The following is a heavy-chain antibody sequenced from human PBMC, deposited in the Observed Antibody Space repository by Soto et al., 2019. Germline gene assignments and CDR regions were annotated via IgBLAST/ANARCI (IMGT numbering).Heavy chain of an antibody. V-gene: IGHV1-69*01. CDR3: ARGRDLYSSGWYTHYYYYGMDV. CDR2: IIAMSDTA. D-gene: IGHD6-19*01. Sequence: QVQLVQSGAEVKKPGSSVKVSCKASGGTFSSYAISWVRQAPGQGLEWMGGIIAMSDTASYAQKFQGRVTITADESTSTAYMELSSLTSEDTAVYYCARGRDLYSSGWYTHYYYYGMDVWGQGTTVTVSS. J-gene: IGHJ6*02. CDR1: GGTFSSYA.